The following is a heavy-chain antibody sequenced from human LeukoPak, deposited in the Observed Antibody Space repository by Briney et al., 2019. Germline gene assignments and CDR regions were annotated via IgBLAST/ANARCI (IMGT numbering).Heavy chain of an antibody. CDR3: ARDLGQYYDTSDNWFDP. J-gene: IGHJ5*02. D-gene: IGHD3-22*01. Sequence: PGGSLRLSCAASGFIFSSHWMNWVRQAPGEGLEWVANIKQDGSEKYYVDSVKGRFTISRDNAKNTLNLQMNSLRAEDTAVYYCARDLGQYYDTSDNWFDPWGQGTLVTVSS. V-gene: IGHV3-7*01. CDR2: IKQDGSEK. CDR1: GFIFSSHW.